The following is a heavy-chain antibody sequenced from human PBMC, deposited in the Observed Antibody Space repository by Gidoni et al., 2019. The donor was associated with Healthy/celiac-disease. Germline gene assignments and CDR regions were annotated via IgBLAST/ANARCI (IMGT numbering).Heavy chain of an antibody. CDR2: IKSKTDGGTT. V-gene: IGHV3-15*01. CDR3: TTEAPVAATPDPFDY. J-gene: IGHJ4*02. D-gene: IGHD2-15*01. CDR1: RFTFSNHW. Sequence: EVQLVESGGGLVKPGGSLRLSCAASRFTFSNHWMSWVRQAPGKGPEWVGRIKSKTDGGTTDYAAPVKGRFTISRDDSKNTLYLQMNSLKTEDTAVYYCTTEAPVAATPDPFDYWGQGTLVTVSS.